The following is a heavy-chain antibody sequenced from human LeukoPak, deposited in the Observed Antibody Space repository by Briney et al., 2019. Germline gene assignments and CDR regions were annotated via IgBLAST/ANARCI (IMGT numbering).Heavy chain of an antibody. V-gene: IGHV4-34*01. CDR2: INHSGST. J-gene: IGHJ4*02. Sequence: SETLSLTCAAYGGSFSGYYWSWIRQPPGKGLEWIGEINHSGSTNYNPSLKSRVTISVDTSKNQFSLKLSSVTAADTAVYYCARAGKQLDNYWGQGTLVTVSS. D-gene: IGHD1-1*01. CDR3: ARAGKQLDNY. CDR1: GGSFSGYY.